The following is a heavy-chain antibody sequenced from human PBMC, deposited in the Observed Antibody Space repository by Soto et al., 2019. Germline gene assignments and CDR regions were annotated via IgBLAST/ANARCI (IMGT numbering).Heavy chain of an antibody. CDR2: IDWDDDK. CDR1: GFSLTTGGMC. J-gene: IGHJ4*02. CDR3: ARVPGYYDSSGFIGFDS. V-gene: IGHV2-70*01. Sequence: LLNPTQTLTLTCSFSGFSLTTGGMCVAWIRQPPGKALEWLALIDWDDDKNYSTSLKTRLTISKDTSKNQVVLTMTNMDPVDTATYYCARVPGYYDSSGFIGFDSWGQGTLVTVSS. D-gene: IGHD3-22*01.